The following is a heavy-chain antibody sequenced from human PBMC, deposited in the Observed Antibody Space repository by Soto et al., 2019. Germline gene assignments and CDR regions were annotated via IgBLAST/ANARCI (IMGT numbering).Heavy chain of an antibody. Sequence: EMQLLESGGGLVQPGGSLRLSCVASGFTFSSYSMTWVRQAPGKGLQWVSAINSGGSTYYADSLKGRCTISRDNSKNRLDLQINRLRADDTTVYYCAKEHVDGDYYPTNGFDIWGQGTLVTGFS. CDR3: AKEHVDGDYYPTNGFDI. V-gene: IGHV3-23*01. CDR2: INSGGST. J-gene: IGHJ5*02. CDR1: GFTFSSYS. D-gene: IGHD3-22*01.